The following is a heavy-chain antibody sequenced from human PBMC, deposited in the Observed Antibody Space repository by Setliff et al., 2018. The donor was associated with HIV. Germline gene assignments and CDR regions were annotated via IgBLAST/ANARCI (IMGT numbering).Heavy chain of an antibody. V-gene: IGHV4-39*01. CDR2: IYHTANT. CDR3: VRHDPPNSGRFYFDL. CDR1: GGSISTYSYY. Sequence: SETLSLTCSVFGGSISTYSYYWGWVRQPPGMGLEWVGSIYHTANTHYSPSLETRVAIFVDTSKNQFSLRLSSVTAADSAMYYFVRHDPPNSGRFYFDLLGRGTLVTVSS. J-gene: IGHJ4*01. D-gene: IGHD1-26*01.